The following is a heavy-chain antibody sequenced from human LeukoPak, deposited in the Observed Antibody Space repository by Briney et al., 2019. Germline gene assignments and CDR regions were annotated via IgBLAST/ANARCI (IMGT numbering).Heavy chain of an antibody. Sequence: ASVTVSCKASGYTFTSYYMHWVRQAPGQGLEWMGIINPSGGSTSYAQKFQGRVTMTTETSTSTAYMELRSLRSDDTAVYYCARDEGGPVNYWGQGTLDTVSS. CDR3: ARDEGGPVNY. CDR2: INPSGGST. V-gene: IGHV1-46*01. CDR1: GYTFTSYY. D-gene: IGHD3-16*01. J-gene: IGHJ4*02.